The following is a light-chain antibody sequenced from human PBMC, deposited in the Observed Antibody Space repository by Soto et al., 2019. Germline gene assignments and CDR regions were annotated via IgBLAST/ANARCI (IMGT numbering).Light chain of an antibody. CDR1: QGISSY. CDR2: AAS. V-gene: IGKV1-9*01. J-gene: IGKJ5*01. CDR3: QQLNSYPP. Sequence: DIQLTQSPSFLSASVGDRVTITCRASQGISSYLAWYQQKPGKAPKLLIYAASTLQSGVPSRFSGSGSGTEFTLTISSLQPEDFATYYCQQLNSYPPFGQGTR.